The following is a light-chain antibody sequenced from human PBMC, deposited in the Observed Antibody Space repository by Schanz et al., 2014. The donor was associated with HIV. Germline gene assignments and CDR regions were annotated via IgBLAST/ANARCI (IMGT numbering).Light chain of an antibody. CDR3: QSYDSSLSGYV. Sequence: QSALTQPASVSGSPGQTVTISCTGTSGDVGGYNYVSWYQQHPGKAPKLMIYEVSERPSGVPDRFSGSKSGNTASLTISGLQAEDEAEYYCQSYDSSLSGYVFGTGTKVTVL. CDR2: EVS. J-gene: IGLJ1*01. CDR1: SGDVGGYNY. V-gene: IGLV2-8*01.